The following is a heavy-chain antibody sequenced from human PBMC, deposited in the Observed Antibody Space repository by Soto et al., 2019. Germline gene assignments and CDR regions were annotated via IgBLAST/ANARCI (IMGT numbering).Heavy chain of an antibody. V-gene: IGHV1-2*04. CDR3: ARGDVVVVAAIYGMDV. D-gene: IGHD2-15*01. CDR2: INPNSGGT. J-gene: IGHJ6*02. Sequence: GASVKVSCKASGYTFTGYYMHWVRQAPGQGLEWMGWINPNSGGTNYAQKFQGWVTMTRDTSISTAYMELSRLRSDDTAVYYCARGDVVVVAAIYGMDVWGQGTTVTVSS. CDR1: GYTFTGYY.